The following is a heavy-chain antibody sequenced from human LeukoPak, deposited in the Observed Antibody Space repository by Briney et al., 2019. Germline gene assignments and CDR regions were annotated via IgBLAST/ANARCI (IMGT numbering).Heavy chain of an antibody. J-gene: IGHJ4*02. Sequence: GGSLRLSCAASGFIFSAYEMNWVRQAPGKGLEWLSYISGSGDTIYYAESVKGRFTISRDNAQNSLYLQMNSLRPEDTAVYYCAKDTSIGKYCTNGVCSPFDYWGQGTLVTVSS. V-gene: IGHV3-48*03. D-gene: IGHD2-8*01. CDR2: ISGSGDTI. CDR3: AKDTSIGKYCTNGVCSPFDY. CDR1: GFIFSAYE.